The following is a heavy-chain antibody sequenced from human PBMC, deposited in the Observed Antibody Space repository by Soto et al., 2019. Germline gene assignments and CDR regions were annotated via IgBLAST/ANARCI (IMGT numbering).Heavy chain of an antibody. V-gene: IGHV4-39*01. D-gene: IGHD6-13*01. CDR2: IYYSGST. J-gene: IGHJ4*02. Sequence: XXTLSLPFTVSGGSISSSSYYWGLIRQPPGKGLEWIGSIYYSGSTYYNPSLKSRVTISVDTSKNQFSLKLSSVTAADTAVYYCARAGYSSSWYDYWGQGTLVTVPQ. CDR3: ARAGYSSSWYDY. CDR1: GGSISSSSYY.